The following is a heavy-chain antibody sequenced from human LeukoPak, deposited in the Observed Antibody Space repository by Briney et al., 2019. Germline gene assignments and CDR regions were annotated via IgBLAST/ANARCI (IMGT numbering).Heavy chain of an antibody. Sequence: SETLSLTCTVSGGSISSSSYYWGWIRQPPGKGLEWIGSIYYSGSTYYYPSLKSRVTISVDTSKNQFSLKLSSVTAADTAVYYCARHRVKITMVRGASGGFDYWGQGTLVTVSS. CDR2: IYYSGST. D-gene: IGHD3-10*01. V-gene: IGHV4-39*01. J-gene: IGHJ4*02. CDR3: ARHRVKITMVRGASGGFDY. CDR1: GGSISSSSYY.